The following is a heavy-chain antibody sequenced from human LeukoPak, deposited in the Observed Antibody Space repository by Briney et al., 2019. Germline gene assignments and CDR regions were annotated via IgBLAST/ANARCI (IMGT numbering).Heavy chain of an antibody. D-gene: IGHD4-17*01. V-gene: IGHV1-8*02. Sequence: ASVKVSCKASGYTFTSYGINWVRQATGQGLEWMGWMNPNSGNTGYAQKFQGRVTMTRNTSISTAYMELSSLRSEDTAVYYCARGGMNGDYARNDYYYYYMDVWGKGTTVTISS. CDR2: MNPNSGNT. J-gene: IGHJ6*03. CDR1: GYTFTSYG. CDR3: ARGGMNGDYARNDYYYYYMDV.